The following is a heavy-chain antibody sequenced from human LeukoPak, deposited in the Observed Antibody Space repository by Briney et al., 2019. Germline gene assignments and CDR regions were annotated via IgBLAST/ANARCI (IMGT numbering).Heavy chain of an antibody. V-gene: IGHV3-23*01. CDR3: AKGPAMVRGTFDP. CDR1: GFTFSSYA. D-gene: IGHD3-10*01. CDR2: ISGSGGNT. Sequence: PGGSLRLSCATSGFTFSSYAMSWVRQAPGKRLEWVSSISGSGGNTYYADSVKGRFTISRDYSKNTLYLQMNSLRTEETAVYYCAKGPAMVRGTFDPWGQGTLVTVSS. J-gene: IGHJ5*02.